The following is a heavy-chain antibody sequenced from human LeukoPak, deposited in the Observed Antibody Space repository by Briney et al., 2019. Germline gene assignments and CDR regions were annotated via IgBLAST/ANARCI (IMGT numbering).Heavy chain of an antibody. Sequence: SVTLSLTCTVSGGSISNYYWSWIRQPPGKGLECIGYIYYSGNTNYNPSLKSRVTISVHTSKNQFSLKLSSVTAADTAVYYCTRDVGTYAFDIWGQGTMVTVSS. CDR1: GGSISNYY. CDR2: IYYSGNT. D-gene: IGHD1-1*01. CDR3: TRDVGTYAFDI. J-gene: IGHJ3*02. V-gene: IGHV4-59*01.